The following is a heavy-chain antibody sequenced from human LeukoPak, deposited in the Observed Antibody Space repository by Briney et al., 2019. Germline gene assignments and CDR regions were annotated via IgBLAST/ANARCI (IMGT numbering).Heavy chain of an antibody. CDR1: GFTFSDYY. V-gene: IGHV3-11*04. J-gene: IGHJ4*02. D-gene: IGHD2-2*01. CDR3: ARGYCSSTSCLSRFADY. CDR2: ISSSGSTI. Sequence: GGSLRLSCAASGFTFSDYYMSWIRQAPGKGLEWVSYISSSGSTIYYADSVKGRFTISRDNAKNSLYLQMNSLRAEDTAVYYCARGYCSSTSCLSRFADYWGQGALVTVSS.